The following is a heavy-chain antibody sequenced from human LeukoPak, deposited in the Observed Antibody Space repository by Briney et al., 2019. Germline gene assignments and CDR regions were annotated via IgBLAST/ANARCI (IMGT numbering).Heavy chain of an antibody. CDR3: ARLRDSSGYYLGGFYYYYMDV. J-gene: IGHJ6*03. Sequence: SETLSLTCAVYGGSFSGYYWSWIRQPPGKGLEWIGEINHSGSTNYNPSLKSRVTISVDTSKNQFSLKLSSVTAADTAVYYCARLRDSSGYYLGGFYYYYMDVWGKGTTVTISS. D-gene: IGHD3-22*01. CDR2: INHSGST. V-gene: IGHV4-34*01. CDR1: GGSFSGYY.